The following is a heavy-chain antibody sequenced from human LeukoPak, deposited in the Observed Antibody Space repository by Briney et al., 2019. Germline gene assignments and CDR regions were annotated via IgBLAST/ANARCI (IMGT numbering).Heavy chain of an antibody. J-gene: IGHJ4*02. CDR1: GFTFSTYG. Sequence: GGSLRLSCAASGFTFSTYGMHWVRQAPGKGLEWVASIRYDGSNTYYADSVKGRFTISRDNSKNTLYLQMNSLGAEDTALYYCAKDLGWQLWLPGYFDYWGQGTLVTVSS. CDR2: IRYDGSNT. D-gene: IGHD5-18*01. CDR3: AKDLGWQLWLPGYFDY. V-gene: IGHV3-30*02.